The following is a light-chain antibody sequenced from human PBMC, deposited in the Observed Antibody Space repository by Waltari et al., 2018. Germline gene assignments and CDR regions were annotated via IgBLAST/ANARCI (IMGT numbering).Light chain of an antibody. V-gene: IGKV4-1*01. CDR1: QSVLSTANNKND. J-gene: IGKJ4*01. CDR2: WGS. Sequence: DIVMTQSPDSLAVSLGERATISCKSSQSVLSTANNKNDLAWYHQKLGRPPKLLIAWGSTREPGVPDRFTGSGSGSDFTLTISSLQAEDGAVYYCQQYFSPPVTFGGGTKVELK. CDR3: QQYFSPPVT.